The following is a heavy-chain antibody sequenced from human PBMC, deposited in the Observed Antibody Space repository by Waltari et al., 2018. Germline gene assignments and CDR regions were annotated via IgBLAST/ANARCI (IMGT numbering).Heavy chain of an antibody. Sequence: QVQLVQSGAEVKRPGSSVKVSCKASGGIFSSYAISWVRQAPGQGLEWMGGCIPIAGTAKYAQKFQGRVTITADDATSTAYMELSSLTSDDTAVYYCASYGSATYYIWFSDSWGQGTLVTVSS. CDR1: GGIFSSYA. V-gene: IGHV1-69*01. D-gene: IGHD3-10*01. J-gene: IGHJ4*02. CDR3: ASYGSATYYIWFSDS. CDR2: CIPIAGTA.